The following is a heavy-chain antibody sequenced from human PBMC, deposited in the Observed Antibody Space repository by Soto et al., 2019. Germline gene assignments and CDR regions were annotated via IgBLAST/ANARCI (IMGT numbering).Heavy chain of an antibody. CDR1: GFTFSSYG. D-gene: IGHD2-2*02. V-gene: IGHV3-30*03. J-gene: IGHJ6*02. Sequence: TGGSLRLSCAASGFTFSSYGMHWVRQAPGKGLEWVAVISYDGSNKYYADSVKGRFTISRDNSKNTLYLQMNSLRAEDTAVYYCATSPGGCSSTSCYRGIKYYYYYGMDVWGQGTTVTVSS. CDR3: ATSPGGCSSTSCYRGIKYYYYYGMDV. CDR2: ISYDGSNK.